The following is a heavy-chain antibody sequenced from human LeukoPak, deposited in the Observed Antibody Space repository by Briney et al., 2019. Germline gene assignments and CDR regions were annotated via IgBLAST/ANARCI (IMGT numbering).Heavy chain of an antibody. Sequence: SETLSLTCTVSGGSISSYYWTWIRQPPGKGLEWIGYIYNTGSTNYNPSLKSRVTISLDTSKNQFSLKLSSVTAADTAVYYCARGGYSGYDPHTDWGQGTLVTVSS. CDR1: GGSISSYY. D-gene: IGHD5-12*01. V-gene: IGHV4-59*01. J-gene: IGHJ4*02. CDR2: IYNTGST. CDR3: ARGGYSGYDPHTD.